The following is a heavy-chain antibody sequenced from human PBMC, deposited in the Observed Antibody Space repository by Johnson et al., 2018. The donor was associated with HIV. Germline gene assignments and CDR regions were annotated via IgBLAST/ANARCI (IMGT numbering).Heavy chain of an antibody. Sequence: GSGLTMYYADSVKGRFTISRDNSKNTLYLQMNSLRIEDTAVYYCARDRFGSGRPNAFDIWGQGTMVTVSS. J-gene: IGHJ3*02. CDR3: ARDRFGSGRPNAFDI. CDR2: GSGLTM. V-gene: IGHV3-23*01. D-gene: IGHD3-10*01.